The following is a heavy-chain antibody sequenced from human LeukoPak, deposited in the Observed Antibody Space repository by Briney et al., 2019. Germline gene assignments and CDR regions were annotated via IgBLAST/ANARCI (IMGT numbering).Heavy chain of an antibody. D-gene: IGHD2-8*01. CDR2: VSAYNGNT. CDR1: GYTFTSYG. CDR3: ARICTNGVCYRSYAFDI. V-gene: IGHV1-18*01. Sequence: GASVKVSCKASGYTFTSYGISWVRQAPGQGLEWMGWVSAYNGNTNYAQKLQGRVTMTTDTSTSTAYMELRSLRSDDTAVYYCARICTNGVCYRSYAFDIWGQGTMVTVSS. J-gene: IGHJ3*02.